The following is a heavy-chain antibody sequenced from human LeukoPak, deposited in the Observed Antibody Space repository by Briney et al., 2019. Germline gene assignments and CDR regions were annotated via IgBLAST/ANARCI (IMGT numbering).Heavy chain of an antibody. V-gene: IGHV3-66*02. CDR1: GDSSSIYY. D-gene: IGHD1-26*01. CDR2: IYSGGST. Sequence: ETLSLTCTVSGDSSSIYYWSWFRQPPGKGLEWVSVIYSGGSTYYADSVKGRFTISRDNSKNTLYLQMNSLRAEDTAVYYCARAVSGDVNWFDPWGQGTLVTVSS. J-gene: IGHJ5*02. CDR3: ARAVSGDVNWFDP.